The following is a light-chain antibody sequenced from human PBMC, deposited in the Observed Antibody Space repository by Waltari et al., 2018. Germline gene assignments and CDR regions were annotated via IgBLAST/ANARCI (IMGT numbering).Light chain of an antibody. CDR3: QSANSNGTFVV. Sequence: SYELTQPPSVSVSPGQTARITCSGDALPKQYAYWYQQKPGQAPVLVIFKDSERPSGIPERFSGSRSGTTVTLTISGVQAEDEADYYCQSANSNGTFVVFGGGTKLSVL. J-gene: IGLJ2*01. CDR2: KDS. V-gene: IGLV3-25*03. CDR1: ALPKQY.